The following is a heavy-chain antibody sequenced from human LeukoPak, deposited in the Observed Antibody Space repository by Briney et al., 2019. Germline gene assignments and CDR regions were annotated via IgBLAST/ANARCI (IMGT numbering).Heavy chain of an antibody. V-gene: IGHV1-18*01. D-gene: IGHD3-10*01. Sequence: ASVKVSCKASGYTFTSHGISWVRQAPGQGLEWMGWISAYNGNTNYAQKFQGRVTMTRDTSISTAYMELRSLRSDDTAVYYCARWSGGSEWRYHHGMDVWGQGTTVTVSS. CDR2: ISAYNGNT. CDR1: GYTFTSHG. CDR3: ARWSGGSEWRYHHGMDV. J-gene: IGHJ6*02.